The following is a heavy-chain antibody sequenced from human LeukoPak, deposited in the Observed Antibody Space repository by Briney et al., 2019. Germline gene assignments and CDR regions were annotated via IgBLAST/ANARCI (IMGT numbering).Heavy chain of an antibody. D-gene: IGHD1-26*01. CDR3: ARVRGSYAFDY. CDR2: ASYDGNNK. J-gene: IGHJ4*01. CDR1: GFTFSDYA. Sequence: PGRSLRLSCVDSGFTFSDYAMHWVRQAPGKGLEWVAVASYDGNNKYYADSVKGRFTISRDNSKNTVYLQMNSLRAEDTAVYHCARVRGSYAFDYWGQGTLVTVSS. V-gene: IGHV3-30-3*01.